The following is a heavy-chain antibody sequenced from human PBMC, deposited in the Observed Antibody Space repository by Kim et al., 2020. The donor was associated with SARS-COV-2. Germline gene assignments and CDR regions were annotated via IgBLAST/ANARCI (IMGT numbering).Heavy chain of an antibody. CDR2: ISGSGGST. Sequence: GGSLRLSCAASGFTFSSYAMSWVHQAPGKGLEWVSAISGSGGSTYYADSVKGRFTISRDNSKNTLYLQMNSLRAEDTAVYYCAKDQERRYSSSWSPWEHLQNKYYFDYWGQGTLVTVSS. D-gene: IGHD6-13*01. CDR3: AKDQERRYSSSWSPWEHLQNKYYFDY. V-gene: IGHV3-23*01. CDR1: GFTFSSYA. J-gene: IGHJ4*02.